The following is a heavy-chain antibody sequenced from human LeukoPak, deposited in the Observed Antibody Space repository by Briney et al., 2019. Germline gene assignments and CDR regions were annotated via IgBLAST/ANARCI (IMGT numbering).Heavy chain of an antibody. CDR2: ISSSSSYI. V-gene: IGHV3-21*01. CDR3: ARVHSSALFSDAFDI. Sequence: GGSLRLSCAAYGFTFSSYSMNWVRQAPGKGLEWVSSISSSSSYIYYADSVKGRFTISRDNAKNSLYLQMNSLRAEDTAVYYCARVHSSALFSDAFDIWGQGTMVTVSS. CDR1: GFTFSSYS. D-gene: IGHD3-22*01. J-gene: IGHJ3*02.